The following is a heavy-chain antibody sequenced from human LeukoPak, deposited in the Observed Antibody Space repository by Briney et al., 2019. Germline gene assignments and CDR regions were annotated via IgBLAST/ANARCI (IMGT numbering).Heavy chain of an antibody. CDR3: ARVRIVSGLRFLEWLSRGHAFDI. D-gene: IGHD3-3*01. Sequence: ASVKVSCKASGYTFTSYDINWVRQATGQGLEWMGWMNPNSGNTGYAQKFQGRVTITADKSTSTAYMELSSLRSEDTAVYYCARVRIVSGLRFLEWLSRGHAFDIWGQGTMVTVSS. CDR2: MNPNSGNT. V-gene: IGHV1-8*03. J-gene: IGHJ3*02. CDR1: GYTFTSYD.